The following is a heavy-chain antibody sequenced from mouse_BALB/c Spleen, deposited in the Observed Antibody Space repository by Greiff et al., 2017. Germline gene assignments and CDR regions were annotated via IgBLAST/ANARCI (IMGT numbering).Heavy chain of an antibody. CDR1: GFTFSDYY. V-gene: IGHV5-4*02. CDR2: ISDGGSYT. D-gene: IGHD2-12*01. J-gene: IGHJ4*01. CDR3: ARGRRRDYYAMDY. Sequence: EVKLMESGGGLVKPGGSLKLSCAASGFTFSDYYMYWVRQTPEKRLEWVATISDGGSYTYYPDSVKGRFTISRDNAKNNLYLQMSSLKSEDTAMYYFARGRRRDYYAMDYWGQGTSVTVSS.